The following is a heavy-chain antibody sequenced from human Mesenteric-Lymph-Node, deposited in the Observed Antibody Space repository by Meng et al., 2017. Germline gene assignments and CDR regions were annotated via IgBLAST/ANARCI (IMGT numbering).Heavy chain of an antibody. CDR3: ARGKQDAWELLAY. CDR1: GVSISSNIR. J-gene: IGHJ4*02. Sequence: QVQLQGSGPGLVKPSVTLALTCGVSGVSISSNIRWTWVRQPPGKGLEWIGDIDDSGSTNYNPSLNSRISISLDKSKNHFSLKVNSVTAADTAVYYCARGKQDAWELLAYWGQGALVTVSS. V-gene: IGHV4-4*02. D-gene: IGHD1-26*01. CDR2: IDDSGST.